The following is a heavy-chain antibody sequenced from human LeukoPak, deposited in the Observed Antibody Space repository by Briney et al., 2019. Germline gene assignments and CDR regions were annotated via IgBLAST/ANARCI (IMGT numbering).Heavy chain of an antibody. CDR3: XSSXWYEGGID. D-gene: IGHD6-19*01. J-gene: IGHJ4*02. V-gene: IGHV4-39*07. Sequence: TLSXXCXVSGGSISSSSYYWGWIRQPPGKGLEWIGSIHYSGSTNYNPSLKSRVTISVDTSKNQFSLKLSSVTAADTAVYYCXSSXWYEGGIDWGQGTLVTVSS. CDR1: GGSISSSSYY. CDR2: IHYSGST.